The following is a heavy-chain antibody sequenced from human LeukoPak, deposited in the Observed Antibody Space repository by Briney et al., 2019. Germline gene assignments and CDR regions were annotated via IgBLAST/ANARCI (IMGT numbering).Heavy chain of an antibody. D-gene: IGHD5-12*01. CDR1: GYTFISDD. V-gene: IGHV1-8*01. CDR3: ATTLRNKPP. J-gene: IGHJ4*02. Sequence: SSVKVSCKASGYTFISDDINWVRQATGQGLEWVGYMNPNSGITGYAQKFQGRVTMTWNTAISTAYMELSSLTSEDTAVYYCATTLRNKPPWGQGTLVTVSS. CDR2: MNPNSGIT.